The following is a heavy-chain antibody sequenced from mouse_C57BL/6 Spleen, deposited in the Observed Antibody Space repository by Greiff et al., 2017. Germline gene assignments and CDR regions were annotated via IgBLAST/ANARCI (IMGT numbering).Heavy chain of an antibody. Sequence: VQLQQSGPELVKPGASVKMSCKASGYTFTDYNMHWVKQSHGKSLEWIGYINPNNGGTSYNQKFKGKATLTVNKSSSTAYMALRSLTSEDSAVYYCARSRAYYSNLWYFDVWGTGTTVTVSS. CDR3: ARSRAYYSNLWYFDV. V-gene: IGHV1-22*01. CDR1: GYTFTDYN. J-gene: IGHJ1*03. CDR2: INPNNGGT. D-gene: IGHD2-5*01.